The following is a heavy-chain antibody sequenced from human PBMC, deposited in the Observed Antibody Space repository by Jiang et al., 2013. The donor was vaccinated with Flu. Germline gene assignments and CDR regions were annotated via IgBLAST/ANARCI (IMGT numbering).Heavy chain of an antibody. D-gene: IGHD3-10*01. V-gene: IGHV3-7*01. CDR2: IKQDGSEK. J-gene: IGHJ4*02. Sequence: YWMSWVRQAPGKGLEWVANIKQDGSEKYYVDSVKGRFTISRDNAKNSLYLQMNSLRAEDTAVYYCARISREFGELFLDYWGQGTLVTVSS. CDR1: YW. CDR3: ARISREFGELFLDY.